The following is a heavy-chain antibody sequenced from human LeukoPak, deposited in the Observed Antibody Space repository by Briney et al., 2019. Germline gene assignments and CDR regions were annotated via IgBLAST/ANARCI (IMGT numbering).Heavy chain of an antibody. J-gene: IGHJ5*02. CDR3: ARGHCSGGSCHLNWFDP. Sequence: PSETLSLTCTVSGGSISSSSYHWGWIRQPPGKGLEWIGSIYYSGSTYYNPSLKSRVTISVDTSKNQFSLKLSSVTAADTAVYYCARGHCSGGSCHLNWFDPWGQGTLVTVSS. CDR2: IYYSGST. V-gene: IGHV4-39*07. CDR1: GGSISSSSYH. D-gene: IGHD2-15*01.